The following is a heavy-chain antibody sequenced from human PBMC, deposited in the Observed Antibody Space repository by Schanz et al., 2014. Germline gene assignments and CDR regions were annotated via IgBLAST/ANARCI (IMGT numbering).Heavy chain of an antibody. D-gene: IGHD3-22*01. Sequence: EVQLVESGGGLAQPGGSLRLSCAASGITFSGYSMNWVRQAPGKGLEWVSYISGSSSTKYYADSVKGRFTISRDNGKKSLYRQINSLRAEDTAVYFCARDYESALSSPRHDAFDVWGQGTVVTVSS. V-gene: IGHV3-48*01. CDR2: ISGSSSTK. CDR3: ARDYESALSSPRHDAFDV. J-gene: IGHJ3*01. CDR1: GITFSGYS.